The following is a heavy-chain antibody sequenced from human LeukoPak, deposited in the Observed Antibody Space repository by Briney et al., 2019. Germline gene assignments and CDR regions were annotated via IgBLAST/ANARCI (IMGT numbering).Heavy chain of an antibody. CDR1: GGSISSGAYY. J-gene: IGHJ2*01. Sequence: SETLSLTCTVSGGSISSGAYYWSWIRRHPGKGLEWIGYIYYSGSTYYNPSLKSRVTISVDTSKNQFSLKLSSVTAADTAVYYCARVRGITMIVVVISTIPVGYFDLWGRGTLVTVSS. D-gene: IGHD3-22*01. CDR3: ARVRGITMIVVVISTIPVGYFDL. V-gene: IGHV4-31*03. CDR2: IYYSGST.